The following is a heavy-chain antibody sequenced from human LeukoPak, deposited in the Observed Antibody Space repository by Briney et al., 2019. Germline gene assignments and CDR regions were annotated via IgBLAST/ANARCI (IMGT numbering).Heavy chain of an antibody. CDR2: ISYDGSDK. D-gene: IGHD6-19*01. V-gene: IGHV3-30*04. J-gene: IGHJ3*02. Sequence: GGSLRLSCAASGFTFSSYAMYWVRQAPGKGLEWVAVISYDGSDKFYADSVKGRFTISRDSSKNTLYLQMNSLRAEDTAVYYCAKDGSSGWYPFEAFDIWGQGTMVTVSS. CDR3: AKDGSSGWYPFEAFDI. CDR1: GFTFSSYA.